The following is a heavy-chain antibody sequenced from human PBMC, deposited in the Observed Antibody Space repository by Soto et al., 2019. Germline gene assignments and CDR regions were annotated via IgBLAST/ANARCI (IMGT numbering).Heavy chain of an antibody. CDR3: ARRIAAAGETTGWFDP. V-gene: IGHV1-3*05. CDR1: GYTFTSYA. J-gene: IGHJ5*02. D-gene: IGHD6-13*01. Sequence: QVQLVQSGAEEKKPGASVKVSCKASGYTFTSYAMHWVRQAPGQRLEWMGWINAGNGNTKYSQKFQGRVTITRDTSASTAYMELSSLRSEDTAVYYCARRIAAAGETTGWFDPWGQGTLVTVSS. CDR2: INAGNGNT.